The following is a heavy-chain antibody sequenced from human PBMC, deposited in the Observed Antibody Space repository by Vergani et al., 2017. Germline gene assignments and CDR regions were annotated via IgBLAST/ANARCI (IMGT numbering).Heavy chain of an antibody. CDR1: GFTFSSYG. CDR2: ISYDGSNK. J-gene: IGHJ4*02. CDR3: AKGGYSNSIDY. Sequence: QVQLVESGGGVVQPGRSLRLSCAASGFTFSSYGMHWVRQAPGKGLEWVAVISYDGSNKYYADSVKGRFTISRDNSKNTLYLQMNSLRAEVTAVYYCAKGGYSNSIDYWGQGTLVTVSS. D-gene: IGHD4-11*01. V-gene: IGHV3-30*18.